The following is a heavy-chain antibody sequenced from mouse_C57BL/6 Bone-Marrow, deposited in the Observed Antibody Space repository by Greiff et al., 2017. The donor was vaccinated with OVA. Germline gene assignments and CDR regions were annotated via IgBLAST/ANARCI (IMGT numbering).Heavy chain of an antibody. D-gene: IGHD2-1*01. Sequence: EVQLQQSGPELVKPGASVKISCKASGYSFTDYNMNWVKQSNGKSLEWIGVINPNYGTTSYNQKFKGKATLTVDQTSSTAYMQLNSLTSEDSAVYYCASYGNYEYYAMDNRGEGTAVTVSS. J-gene: IGHJ4*01. V-gene: IGHV1-39*01. CDR3: ASYGNYEYYAMDN. CDR2: INPNYGTT. CDR1: GYSFTDYN.